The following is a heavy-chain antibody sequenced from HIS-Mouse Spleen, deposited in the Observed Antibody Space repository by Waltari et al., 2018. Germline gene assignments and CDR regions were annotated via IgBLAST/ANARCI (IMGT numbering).Heavy chain of an antibody. V-gene: IGHV4-39*07. D-gene: IGHD6-13*01. Sequence: QLQLQESGPGLVKPSETLSLTGTVSGGPISSSSYYWGWLRKPPGKGLEWIGGIYYSGSTYYNPSLKSRVTISVDTSKNQFSLKLSSVTAADTAVYYCAREIPYSSSWYDWYFDLWGRGTLVTVSS. CDR1: GGPISSSSYY. CDR3: AREIPYSSSWYDWYFDL. CDR2: IYYSGST. J-gene: IGHJ2*01.